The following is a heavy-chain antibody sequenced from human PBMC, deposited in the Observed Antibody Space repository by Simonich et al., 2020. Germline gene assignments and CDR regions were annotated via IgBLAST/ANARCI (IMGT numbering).Heavy chain of an antibody. CDR1: GYSISSGYY. CDR3: ATLYSSSWYY. D-gene: IGHD6-13*01. V-gene: IGHV4-38-2*01. J-gene: IGHJ4*02. Sequence: QVQLQESGPGLVKPSETLSLTCAVSGYSISSGYYWGWIRQPPGKGLEWIGSIYHRRSPADNPALKSRVTIAGATSKNQFSLKLSSGTAADTAVYYCATLYSSSWYYWGQGTLVTVSS. CDR2: IYHRRSP.